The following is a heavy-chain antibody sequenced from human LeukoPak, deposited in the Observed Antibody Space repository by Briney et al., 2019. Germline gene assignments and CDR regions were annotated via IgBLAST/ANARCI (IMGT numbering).Heavy chain of an antibody. CDR1: GYTFTGYY. D-gene: IGHD2-2*02. Sequence: ASVKVSCKASGYTFTGYYMHWVRQAPGQGLVWMGRINPNSGGTDYAQKFQGRVTMTRDTSISTAYMELSRLRSDDTAVYFCARGIVVVPAVIVRGDYGMDVWGQGTTVTVSS. J-gene: IGHJ6*02. V-gene: IGHV1-2*06. CDR3: ARGIVVVPAVIVRGDYGMDV. CDR2: INPNSGGT.